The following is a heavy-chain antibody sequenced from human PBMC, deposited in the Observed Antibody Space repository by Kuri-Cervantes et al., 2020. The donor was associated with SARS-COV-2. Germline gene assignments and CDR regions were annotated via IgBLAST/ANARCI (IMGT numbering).Heavy chain of an antibody. CDR2: ISAYNGNT. D-gene: IGHD2-2*01. V-gene: IGHV1-18*01. J-gene: IGHJ6*02. CDR1: GYTLTELS. CDR3: ARDGYCSSTSCPYYGMDV. Sequence: ASVKVSCKVSGYTLTELSMHWVRQAPGQGLEWMGWISAYNGNTNYAQKFQGRVTLTTDTFTSTAYMELRSLRSDDTAVYYCARDGYCSSTSCPYYGMDVWGQGTTVTVSS.